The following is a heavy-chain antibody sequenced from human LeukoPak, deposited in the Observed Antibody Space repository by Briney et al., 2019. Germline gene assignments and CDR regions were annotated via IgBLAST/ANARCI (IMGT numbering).Heavy chain of an antibody. Sequence: PGGSLRLSCAASGFTFSSYAMHWVRQAPGKGLEWVAVISYDGSNKYYADSEKGRFTISRDNSKNTLYLQMNSLRAEDTAVYYCARAGDSSGYSADYFDYWGQGTLVTVSS. J-gene: IGHJ4*02. CDR2: ISYDGSNK. D-gene: IGHD3-22*01. CDR1: GFTFSSYA. CDR3: ARAGDSSGYSADYFDY. V-gene: IGHV3-30-3*01.